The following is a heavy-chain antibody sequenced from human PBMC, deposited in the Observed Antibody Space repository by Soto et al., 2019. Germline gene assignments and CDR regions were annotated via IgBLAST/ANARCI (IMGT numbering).Heavy chain of an antibody. V-gene: IGHV3-48*01. CDR3: AREYCSSTSCLNWFDP. J-gene: IGHJ5*02. Sequence: EVQLVESGGGLVQPGGSLRLSCAASGFTFSSYSMNWVRQAPGKGLVWVSYISSSSSTIYYADSVKGRFTISRDNAKNSLYLQMNSLRAEDTAVYYCAREYCSSTSCLNWFDPWGQGTLVTVSS. CDR2: ISSSSSTI. CDR1: GFTFSSYS. D-gene: IGHD2-2*01.